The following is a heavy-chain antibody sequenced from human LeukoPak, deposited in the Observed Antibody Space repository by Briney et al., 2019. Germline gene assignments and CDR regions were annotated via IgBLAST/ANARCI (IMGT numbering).Heavy chain of an antibody. CDR2: IIPILGIA. Sequence: GSSVKVSCKASGGTFSSYAISWVRQAPGQGLEWMGRIIPILGIANYAQKFQGRVTITADKSTSTAYMGLSSLRSEATAVYYCARDPVSGLRSPGYFDYWGQGTLVTVSS. CDR1: GGTFSSYA. J-gene: IGHJ4*02. D-gene: IGHD3-10*01. CDR3: ARDPVSGLRSPGYFDY. V-gene: IGHV1-69*04.